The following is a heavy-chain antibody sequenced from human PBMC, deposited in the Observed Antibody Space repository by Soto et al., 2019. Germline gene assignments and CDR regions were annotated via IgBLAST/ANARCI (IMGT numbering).Heavy chain of an antibody. J-gene: IGHJ4*02. V-gene: IGHV1-69*02. CDR2: IIPVLGVA. CDR1: RGTLNSYT. Sequence: QVQLVQSGAEVKKPGSSVKVSCKASRGTLNSYTINWVRQAPGHGPEWLGRIIPVLGVANYAQTFQGRVTITADKSTSTVYMELTSLRSEDTAVYYCARSSVAAAGTLGNWGPGTLVTVSS. D-gene: IGHD6-13*01. CDR3: ARSSVAAAGTLGN.